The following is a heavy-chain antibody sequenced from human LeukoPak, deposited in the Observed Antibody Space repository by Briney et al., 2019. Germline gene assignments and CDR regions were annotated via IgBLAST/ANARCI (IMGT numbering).Heavy chain of an antibody. J-gene: IGHJ4*02. Sequence: ASVKVSCKASGYTFTSYGISWVRQAPGQGLEWMGWISVYNGNTKYAQNLQGRVTMTTDTSTSTAYMELRSLRSDDTAVYYCARDRWWELPYPTFDYWGQGTLVTASS. V-gene: IGHV1-18*04. CDR3: ARDRWWELPYPTFDY. CDR1: GYTFTSYG. D-gene: IGHD1-26*01. CDR2: ISVYNGNT.